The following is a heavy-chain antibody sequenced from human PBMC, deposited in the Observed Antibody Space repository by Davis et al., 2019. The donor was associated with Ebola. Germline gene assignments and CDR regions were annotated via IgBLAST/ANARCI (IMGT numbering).Heavy chain of an antibody. J-gene: IGHJ6*02. CDR2: ISAYNGNT. D-gene: IGHD2-2*02. CDR1: GYTFTSYG. Sequence: ASVKVSCKASGYTFTSYGISWVRQAPGQGLEWMGWISAYNGNTNYARKLQGRVTMTTDTSTSTAYMELRSLRSDDTAVYYCARSVVPAAIGYYYYGMDVWGQGTTVTVSS. CDR3: ARSVVPAAIGYYYYGMDV. V-gene: IGHV1-18*01.